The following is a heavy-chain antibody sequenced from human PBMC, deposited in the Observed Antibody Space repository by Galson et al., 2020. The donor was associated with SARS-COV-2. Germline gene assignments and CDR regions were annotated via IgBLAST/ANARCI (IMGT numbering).Heavy chain of an antibody. V-gene: IGHV3-74*01. J-gene: IGHJ4*02. CDR3: ARGPSGWYGKH. Sequence: GESLKISCAASGFIFSSYWMHWVRQAPGKGLVWVSRINSDGSSTSYADSVKGRFTISRDNAKNTLYLQMNSLRAEDTAVYYCARGPSGWYGKHWGQGTLVTVSS. CDR1: GFIFSSYW. CDR2: INSDGSST. D-gene: IGHD6-19*01.